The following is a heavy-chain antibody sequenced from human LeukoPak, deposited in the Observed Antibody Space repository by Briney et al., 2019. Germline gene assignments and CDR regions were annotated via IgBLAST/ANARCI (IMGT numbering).Heavy chain of an antibody. CDR2: ISYDGGNK. Sequence: GGSLRLSCAASGFTFSSYAMHWVRQAPGKGLEWVAVISYDGGNKYYADSVKGRFTISRDNSKNTLYLQMNSLRAEDTAVYYCARDMWAYYYGSGTDYWGQGTLVTVSS. CDR1: GFTFSSYA. D-gene: IGHD3-10*01. CDR3: ARDMWAYYYGSGTDY. J-gene: IGHJ4*02. V-gene: IGHV3-30*04.